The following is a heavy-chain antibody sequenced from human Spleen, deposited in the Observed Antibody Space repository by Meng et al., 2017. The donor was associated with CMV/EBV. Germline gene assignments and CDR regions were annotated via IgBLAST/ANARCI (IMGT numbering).Heavy chain of an antibody. CDR1: GFTFDDYA. J-gene: IGHJ4*02. V-gene: IGHV3-9*01. CDR2: ITWNSGSI. Sequence: SLKISCAASGFTFDDYAIHWVRQAPGKGLEWVSGITWNSGSIGYADSVKGRFTISRDNAKKSLYLQTNSLRAEDTAVYYCARGGGIPTFGVAIISSYYFDYWGQGTLVTVSS. D-gene: IGHD3-3*01. CDR3: ARGGGIPTFGVAIISSYYFDY.